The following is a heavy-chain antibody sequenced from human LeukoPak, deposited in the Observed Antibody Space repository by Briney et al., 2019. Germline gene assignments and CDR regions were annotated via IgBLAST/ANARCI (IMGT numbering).Heavy chain of an antibody. CDR2: IIPIFGTA. CDR3: ARRKDYGGNSWFDP. D-gene: IGHD4-23*01. V-gene: IGHV1-69*13. Sequence: ASVKVSCKASGGTFSSYAISWVRQAPGQGLEWMGGIIPIFGTANYAQKFQGRVTITADESTSTAYMELSSLRSEDTAVYYCARRKDYGGNSWFDPWGQGTLVTVSS. CDR1: GGTFSSYA. J-gene: IGHJ5*02.